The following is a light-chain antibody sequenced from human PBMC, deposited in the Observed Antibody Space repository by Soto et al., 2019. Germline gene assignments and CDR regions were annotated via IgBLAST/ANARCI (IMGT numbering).Light chain of an antibody. J-gene: IGKJ2*01. CDR1: QGINIF. CDR3: QQRNSYPRT. Sequence: DIQLTQSPSFLSASVGDRVTITCRASQGINIFLAWFQQKPGKAPNLLISAASTLQNGVPSRFSGSGSETEFTLTITSLQPEDSATYYCQQRNSYPRTFGQGTKVDIK. V-gene: IGKV1-9*01. CDR2: AAS.